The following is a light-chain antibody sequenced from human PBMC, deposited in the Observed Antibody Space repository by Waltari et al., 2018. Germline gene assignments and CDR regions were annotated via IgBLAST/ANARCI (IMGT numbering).Light chain of an antibody. V-gene: IGLV2-14*01. CDR1: RSDVGGYDY. Sequence: QSALTQPASVSESPGQSITISCTGTRSDVGGYDYVSWYQQHPGKAPKLMIYDVTKRPAGFSNRFSGSTSGNTASLTISGLQAEDEADYYCSSYTSSNTEVFGGGTRLTVL. CDR3: SSYTSSNTEV. J-gene: IGLJ2*01. CDR2: DVT.